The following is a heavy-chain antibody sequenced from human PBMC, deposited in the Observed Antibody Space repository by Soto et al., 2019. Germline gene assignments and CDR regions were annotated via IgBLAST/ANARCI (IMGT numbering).Heavy chain of an antibody. J-gene: IGHJ4*02. Sequence: PSETLSLTCTVSGGSISSYYWSWIRQPPWKGLEWIGYIYYSGSTNYNPSLKSRVTISVDTSKNQFSLKLSSVTAADTAVYYCARAWNYFGSGSYYNFDYWGQGTLVTVSS. CDR2: IYYSGST. CDR3: ARAWNYFGSGSYYNFDY. V-gene: IGHV4-59*01. D-gene: IGHD3-10*01. CDR1: GGSISSYY.